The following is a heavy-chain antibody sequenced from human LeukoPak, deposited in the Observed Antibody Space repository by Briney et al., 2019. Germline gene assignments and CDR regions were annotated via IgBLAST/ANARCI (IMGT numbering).Heavy chain of an antibody. Sequence: PSETLSLTCAVYGGSFSGYYWSWIRQPPGKGLEWIGYIYYSGSTNYNPSLKSRVTISVDTSKNQFSLKLSSVTAADTAVYYCAREKWLAYYYYGMDVWGQGTTVTVSS. CDR2: IYYSGST. J-gene: IGHJ6*02. CDR3: AREKWLAYYYYGMDV. CDR1: GGSFSGYY. D-gene: IGHD6-19*01. V-gene: IGHV4-59*01.